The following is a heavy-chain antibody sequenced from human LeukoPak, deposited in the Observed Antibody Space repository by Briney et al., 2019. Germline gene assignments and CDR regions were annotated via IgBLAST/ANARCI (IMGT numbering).Heavy chain of an antibody. D-gene: IGHD2-21*01. CDR1: GYTFTSYG. CDR2: ICAYNGNT. J-gene: IGHJ6*02. Sequence: ASVKVSCKASGYTFTSYGISWVRQAPGQGVEWMGWICAYNGNTNYAQKLQGRVTMTTDTSTSTAYMELRSLRSDDTAVYYCARDRRVVQSNTQYYYYYYGMDVWGQGTTVTVSS. V-gene: IGHV1-18*01. CDR3: ARDRRVVQSNTQYYYYYYGMDV.